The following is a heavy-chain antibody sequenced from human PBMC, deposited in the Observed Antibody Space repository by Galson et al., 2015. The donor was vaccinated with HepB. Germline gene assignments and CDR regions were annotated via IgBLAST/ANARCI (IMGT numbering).Heavy chain of an antibody. CDR1: GFTFSSYA. CDR2: ISYDGSNK. V-gene: IGHV3-30-3*01. D-gene: IGHD6-13*01. CDR3: ARVKAAAGTRDY. Sequence: LRLSCAASGFTFSSYAMHWVRQAPGKGLEWVAVISYDGSNKYYADSVKGRFTISRDNSKNTLYLQMNSLRAEDTAVYYCARVKAAAGTRDYWGQGNLVTVSS. J-gene: IGHJ4*02.